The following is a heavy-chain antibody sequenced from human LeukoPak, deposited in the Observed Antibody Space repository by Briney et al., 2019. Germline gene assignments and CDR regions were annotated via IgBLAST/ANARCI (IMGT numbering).Heavy chain of an antibody. D-gene: IGHD3-22*01. J-gene: IGHJ4*02. CDR2: INPNSGGT. Sequence: EASVKVSCKASGYTFTGYYMHWVRQAPGQGLEWVGRINPNSGGTDYAQKFQGRVTMTRDTSTSTVYMELSSLRSEDTAVYYCARVVVDSSQDYFDYWGQGTLVTVSS. CDR1: GYTFTGYY. CDR3: ARVVVDSSQDYFDY. V-gene: IGHV1-2*06.